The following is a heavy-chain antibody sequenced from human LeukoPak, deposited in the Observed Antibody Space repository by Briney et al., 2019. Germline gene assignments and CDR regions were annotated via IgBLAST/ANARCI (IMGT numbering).Heavy chain of an antibody. CDR3: TRGAVYYDSSNYLDY. J-gene: IGHJ4*02. D-gene: IGHD3-22*01. CDR2: ISAYNGNT. CDR1: GYTFTSYG. V-gene: IGHV1-18*01. Sequence: ASVKVSCKASGYTFTSYGISWVRQAPGQGLEWMGWISAYNGNTNYAQKLQGRVTMTTDTFTSTAQMELRSLRSDDTAVYYCTRGAVYYDSSNYLDYWGQGTLVTASS.